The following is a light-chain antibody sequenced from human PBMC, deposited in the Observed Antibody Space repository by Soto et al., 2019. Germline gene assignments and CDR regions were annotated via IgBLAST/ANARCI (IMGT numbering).Light chain of an antibody. CDR3: QQYNSWPLT. V-gene: IGKV3-15*01. Sequence: DIVMTQSPATLSVSPGERASLSCRASQTISNNFAWYQQKPGQAPRLLIYGASTRATGIPARFSGSGFGTDCTLTISSLQSEDFAVYYCQQYNSWPLTFGGGTKVETK. CDR1: QTISNN. J-gene: IGKJ4*01. CDR2: GAS.